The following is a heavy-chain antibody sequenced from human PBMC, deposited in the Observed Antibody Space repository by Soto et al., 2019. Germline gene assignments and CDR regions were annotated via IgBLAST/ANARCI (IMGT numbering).Heavy chain of an antibody. Sequence: PGESLKISCKASGYIIKNYWIGWVRQMPGQGLEWMGIIFPDDSDTRHSPSFQGHVTISVDKSISTAYVQWSSLKASDSAIYYCFRGGVTSRTFDYWGQGTLVTVSS. CDR3: FRGGVTSRTFDY. CDR1: GYIIKNYW. CDR2: IFPDDSDT. J-gene: IGHJ4*02. D-gene: IGHD3-16*01. V-gene: IGHV5-51*01.